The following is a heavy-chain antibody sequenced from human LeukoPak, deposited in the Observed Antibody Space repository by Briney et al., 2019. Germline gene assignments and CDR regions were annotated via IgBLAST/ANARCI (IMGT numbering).Heavy chain of an antibody. V-gene: IGHV4-34*01. CDR3: AREEVAGPYFDY. CDR1: GGSFSGYY. CDR2: INHSGST. J-gene: IGHJ4*02. Sequence: PSETLSLTCAVYGGSFSGYYWSWIRQPPGKGLEWIGEINHSGSTNYNPSLKSRVTISVDTSKNQFSLKLSSVTAAGTAVYYCAREEVAGPYFDYWGQGTLVTVSS. D-gene: IGHD6-19*01.